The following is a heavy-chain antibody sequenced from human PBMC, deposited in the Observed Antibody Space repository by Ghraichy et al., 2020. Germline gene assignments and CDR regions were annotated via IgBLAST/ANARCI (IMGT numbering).Heavy chain of an antibody. CDR3: ARSSYYDILTGYFQMDV. Sequence: SVKVSCKASGGTFSSYAISWVRQAPGQGLEWMGGIIPIFGTANYAQKFQGRVTITADESTSTAYMELSSLRSEDTAVYYCARSSYYDILTGYFQMDVWGQGTTVTASS. CDR2: IIPIFGTA. V-gene: IGHV1-69*13. J-gene: IGHJ6*02. CDR1: GGTFSSYA. D-gene: IGHD3-9*01.